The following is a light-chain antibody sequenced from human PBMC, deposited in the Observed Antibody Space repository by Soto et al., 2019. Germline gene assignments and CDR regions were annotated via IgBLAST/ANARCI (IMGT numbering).Light chain of an antibody. CDR2: AAS. V-gene: IGKV1-5*01. CDR3: QQVKNYPLT. CDR1: QSIRSR. Sequence: DIQMTQSPSTLSASVGDRVTITCRASQSIRSRLAWYQQKPGKAPKVLIYAASTLKSGVPSRFSGSGSGTEFTLTISSLQPEDFATYHCQQVKNYPLTFGGGTKVDIK. J-gene: IGKJ4*01.